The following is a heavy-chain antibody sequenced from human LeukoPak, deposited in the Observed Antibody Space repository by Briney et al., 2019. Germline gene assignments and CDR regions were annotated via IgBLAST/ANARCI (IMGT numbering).Heavy chain of an antibody. V-gene: IGHV3-30*04. Sequence: GGSLRLSCAASGFTFSSYAMHWVRQAPGKGLEGVAVISYDGSNKYYADSVKGRFTISRDNSKNTLYLQMNSLRAEDTAVYYCTRRFSSSTLDYWGQGTLVTVSS. CDR1: GFTFSSYA. J-gene: IGHJ4*02. CDR2: ISYDGSNK. D-gene: IGHD6-6*01. CDR3: TRRFSSSTLDY.